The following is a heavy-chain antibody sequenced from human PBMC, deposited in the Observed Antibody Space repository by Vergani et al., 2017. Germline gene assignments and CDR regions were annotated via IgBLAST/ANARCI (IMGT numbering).Heavy chain of an antibody. J-gene: IGHJ6*02. CDR2: ISGSGGST. D-gene: IGHD2-2*01. CDR3: AKGVYCSSTSCYEGRGYYYGMGV. CDR1: GFTFSSYA. V-gene: IGHV3-23*01. Sequence: EVQLLESGGGLVQPGGSLRLSCAASGFTFSSYAMSWVRQAPGKGLEWVSAISGSGGSTYYADSVKGRFTISRDNFKNTLYLQMNSLRADDTAVYYCAKGVYCSSTSCYEGRGYYYGMGVWGQGTTVTFSS.